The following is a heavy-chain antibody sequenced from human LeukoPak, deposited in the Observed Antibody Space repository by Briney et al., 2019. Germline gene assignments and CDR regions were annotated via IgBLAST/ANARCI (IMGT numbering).Heavy chain of an antibody. Sequence: GGSLRLSCAASGFTVSSNYMSWVRQAPGKGLEWVSVIYSGGSTYYADSVKGGFTISRDNSKNTLYLQMNSLGAEDTAIYYCAKDRDGGSATTAKGFDYWAQGTRVTVSS. D-gene: IGHD1-26*01. CDR2: IYSGGST. J-gene: IGHJ4*02. CDR3: AKDRDGGSATTAKGFDY. V-gene: IGHV3-53*01. CDR1: GFTVSSNY.